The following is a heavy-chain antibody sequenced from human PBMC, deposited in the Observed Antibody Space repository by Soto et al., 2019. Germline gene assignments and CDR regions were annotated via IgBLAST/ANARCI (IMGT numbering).Heavy chain of an antibody. Sequence: QVQLVQSGTEVRKPGSSVKVSCKASGGTFDSNAISWVRLAPGQGLEWMGGIIPIVGTINNAQKFQDRVTITADESATIVYMELSSLRSEATAIYCCAREGLTFGPGAVGGAFDIWGQGTLVTVSS. CDR2: IIPIVGTI. J-gene: IGHJ3*02. D-gene: IGHD2-2*01. CDR3: AREGLTFGPGAVGGAFDI. V-gene: IGHV1-69*12. CDR1: GGTFDSNA.